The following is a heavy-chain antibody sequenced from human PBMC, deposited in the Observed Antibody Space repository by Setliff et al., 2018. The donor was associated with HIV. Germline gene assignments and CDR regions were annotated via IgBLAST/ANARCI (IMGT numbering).Heavy chain of an antibody. J-gene: IGHJ4*02. CDR3: AKDRKDSGSYPYFDY. Sequence: PGGSLRLSCAASGFTVSSNYMSWVRQAPGKGLEWVSVISGSGDSTYYADSVKGRFTISRDNSKNTLSLQMNSLRAEDTAVYYCAKDRKDSGSYPYFDYWGQGILVTVSS. V-gene: IGHV3-23*01. CDR2: ISGSGDST. CDR1: GFTVSSNY. D-gene: IGHD1-26*01.